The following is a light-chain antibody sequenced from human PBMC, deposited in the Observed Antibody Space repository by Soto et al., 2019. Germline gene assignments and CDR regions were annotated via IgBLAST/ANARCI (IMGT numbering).Light chain of an antibody. CDR3: QQDGTSPPSWT. Sequence: ETVLTQSPGTLSLSPGERATLFCRASQSVTSNYLAWYQQKPGQAPRLLIYGASSRATGIPDRFSGSGSGTDFTLTISRLEPEDFAVYYCQQDGTSPPSWTFGQGTKVEIK. CDR1: QSVTSNY. J-gene: IGKJ1*01. V-gene: IGKV3-20*01. CDR2: GAS.